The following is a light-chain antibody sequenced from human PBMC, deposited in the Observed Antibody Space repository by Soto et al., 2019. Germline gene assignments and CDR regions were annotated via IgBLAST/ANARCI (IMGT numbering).Light chain of an antibody. CDR3: SSYAGSNIYV. J-gene: IGLJ1*01. CDR2: EVT. Sequence: SALTQPPSASGSPGQSVTISCTGTSSDVGSYNYVSWYRLHPGKAPKLMIYEVTKRPSGVPDRFSGSKSGNTASLTVSGLQAEDEADYYCSSYAGSNIYVFGTGTKVTVL. CDR1: SSDVGSYNY. V-gene: IGLV2-8*01.